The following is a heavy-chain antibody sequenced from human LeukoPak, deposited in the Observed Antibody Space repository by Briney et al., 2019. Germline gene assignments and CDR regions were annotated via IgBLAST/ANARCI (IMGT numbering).Heavy chain of an antibody. Sequence: ASVKVSCRASGYIFTSYGFSWVRQAPGQGLEWVGWISAYNGNTNYAKNFQGRVTMTTDTSTSTAYLHLTGLRSDDTAVHFCARADNRIVAVTADTFDYWGQGTLVTVSS. D-gene: IGHD2-21*02. J-gene: IGHJ4*02. CDR3: ARADNRIVAVTADTFDY. CDR2: ISAYNGNT. V-gene: IGHV1-18*01. CDR1: GYIFTSYG.